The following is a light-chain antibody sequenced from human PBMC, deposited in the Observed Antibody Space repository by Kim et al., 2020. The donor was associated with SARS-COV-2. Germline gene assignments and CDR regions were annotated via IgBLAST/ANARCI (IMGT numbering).Light chain of an antibody. CDR3: QSYDSSLSSYVV. CDR1: SSNIGAGYD. V-gene: IGLV1-40*01. Sequence: VTISCTGSSSNIGAGYDVHWYQQLPGTAPKLLIYGDNNRPSGVPDRFSGSKSDTSASLAITGLQAEDEADYYCQSYDSSLSSYVVFGGGTQLTVL. CDR2: GDN. J-gene: IGLJ2*01.